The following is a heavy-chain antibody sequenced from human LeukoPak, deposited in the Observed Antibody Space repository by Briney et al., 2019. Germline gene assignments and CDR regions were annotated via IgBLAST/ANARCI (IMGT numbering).Heavy chain of an antibody. D-gene: IGHD4-17*01. Sequence: GGSLRLSCVPSGYPLSSYAMSWVRQAPGKGLKWVSNISGSNYNSYYADSLKDRFTISRDNSKNTLALQMNSLRAEDTAVYYCAKGRGTTVTSAAIYWGQGTLVTVSS. J-gene: IGHJ4*02. CDR3: AKGRGTTVTSAAIY. CDR2: ISGSNYNS. V-gene: IGHV3-23*01. CDR1: GYPLSSYA.